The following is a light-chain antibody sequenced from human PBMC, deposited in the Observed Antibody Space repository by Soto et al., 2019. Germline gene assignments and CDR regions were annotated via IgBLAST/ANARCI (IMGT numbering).Light chain of an antibody. Sequence: DIQMTQSPSTLSASVGDRVTITCRASQSISSWLAWYQQKPGKAPKLLIYDASSLESGVPSRFSGSGSGTEFTLTISSLQPDDFATYYCQQYNSYVFPFGPGTKVDLK. J-gene: IGKJ3*01. CDR1: QSISSW. CDR2: DAS. CDR3: QQYNSYVFP. V-gene: IGKV1-5*01.